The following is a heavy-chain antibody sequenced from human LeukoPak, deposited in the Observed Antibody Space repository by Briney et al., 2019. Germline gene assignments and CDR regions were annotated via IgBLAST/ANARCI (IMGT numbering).Heavy chain of an antibody. V-gene: IGHV3-30*04. CDR3: VKDGGYYYDSSGYRYFDY. CDR1: GFTFSSYA. J-gene: IGHJ4*02. D-gene: IGHD3-22*01. CDR2: ISYDGSNK. Sequence: PGGTLRLSCAASGFTFSSYAMHWVRQAPGKGLEWVAVISYDGSNKYYADSVKGRFTISRDNSKNTLYLQMNSLRAEDTAVYYCVKDGGYYYDSSGYRYFDYWGQGTLVTVSS.